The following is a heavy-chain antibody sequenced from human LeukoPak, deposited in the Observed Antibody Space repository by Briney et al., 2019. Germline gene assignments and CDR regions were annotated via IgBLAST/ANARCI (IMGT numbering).Heavy chain of an antibody. CDR1: GFTLSSYA. J-gene: IGHJ4*02. CDR2: ISDSGRST. D-gene: IGHD1-26*01. CDR3: AEGQKWELPLDV. Sequence: PGGSLRRSCAASGFTLSSYAMTWVRQAQGKGREWVSAISDSGRSTYYADSVKGRFTISRDISKSTLYLQMNRVRAEDTARDSFAEGQKWELPLDVWGKGTLVTVSS. V-gene: IGHV3-23*01.